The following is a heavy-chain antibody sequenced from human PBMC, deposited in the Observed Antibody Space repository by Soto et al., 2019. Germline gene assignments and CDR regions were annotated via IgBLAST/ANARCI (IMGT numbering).Heavy chain of an antibody. CDR2: IYYSGST. D-gene: IGHD6-19*01. V-gene: IGHV4-39*01. CDR3: ARRRSARRIAVADDFDY. J-gene: IGHJ4*02. CDR1: GGSISSSSYY. Sequence: QLQLQESGPGLVKPSETLSLTCTVSGGSISSSSYYWGWIRQPPGKGLEWIGSIYYSGSTYYNPSLKSRVTISVDTSKNQFSLKLSSVTAADTAVYYCARRRSARRIAVADDFDYWGQGTLVTVSS.